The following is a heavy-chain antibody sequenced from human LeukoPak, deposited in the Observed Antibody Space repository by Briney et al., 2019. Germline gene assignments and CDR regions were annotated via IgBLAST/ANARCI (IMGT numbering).Heavy chain of an antibody. V-gene: IGHV3-7*01. CDR1: GFTFSSYA. CDR2: VKQDGSEK. D-gene: IGHD4-17*01. J-gene: IGHJ4*02. CDR3: ARPTTVGSLFDY. Sequence: PGGSLRLSCAASGFTFSSYAMSWVRQAPGKGLEWVANVKQDGSEKFYVDSVKGRFTISRDNAKNSSYLQMNSLRVEDTAVYYCARPTTVGSLFDYWGQGTLVTVSS.